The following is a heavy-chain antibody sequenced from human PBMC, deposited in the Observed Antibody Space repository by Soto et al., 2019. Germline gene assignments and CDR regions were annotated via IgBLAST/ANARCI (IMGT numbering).Heavy chain of an antibody. V-gene: IGHV4-39*01. D-gene: IGHD3-10*01. CDR1: GCSISSSGHY. J-gene: IGHJ5*02. CDR3: ARRSYGSGVDL. Sequence: QQELQESAPGLVKPSAALSLTCTVSGCSISSSGHYWGWIRQTPGKGLEWIGNIFYSGGTHYNASFRSRVSISVDSSKNQLSLKVTSVTAADTAVYYCARRSYGSGVDLWGRGTLVTVSS. CDR2: IFYSGGT.